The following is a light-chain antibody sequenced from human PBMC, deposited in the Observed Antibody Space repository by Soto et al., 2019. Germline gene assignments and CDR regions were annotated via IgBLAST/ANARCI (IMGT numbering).Light chain of an antibody. CDR1: QSVSSSY. CDR3: QQRSNWPPIT. CDR2: GAS. V-gene: IGKV3D-20*02. J-gene: IGKJ5*01. Sequence: EIVLTQSPGTLSLSPGERATLSCRASQSVSSSYLAWYQQKPGQAPRLLIYGASSRATGIPNRFSGSGSGTDFTLTISSPEPEDFAVYYCQQRSNWPPITFGQGTRLEIK.